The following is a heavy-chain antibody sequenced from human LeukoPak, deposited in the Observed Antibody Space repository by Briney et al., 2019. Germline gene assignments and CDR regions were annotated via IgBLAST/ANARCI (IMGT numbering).Heavy chain of an antibody. Sequence: SETLSLTCSVSGVPISSGSNYWGWIRQPPGKTLEWIGSIYSSGSTYYNPSLKSRVIILIDTAKNHFSLNLSSVTAADTAVYYCARGGYYGSGNDFRFDPWGQGTLVTVSS. CDR1: GVPISSGSNY. V-gene: IGHV4-39*07. CDR2: IYSSGST. D-gene: IGHD3-10*01. J-gene: IGHJ5*02. CDR3: ARGGYYGSGNDFRFDP.